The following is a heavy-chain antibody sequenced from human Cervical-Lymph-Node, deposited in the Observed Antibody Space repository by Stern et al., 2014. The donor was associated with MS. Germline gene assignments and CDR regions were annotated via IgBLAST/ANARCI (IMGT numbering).Heavy chain of an antibody. V-gene: IGHV4-59*01. CDR3: ARVLRDGYNYGAVES. CDR1: GGSINNYY. J-gene: IGHJ4*02. Sequence: MQLVESGPGLVKPSETLSLTCTVSGGSINNYYWTWIRQPPGKGLEWIGYIFYTGSTYYNPSLRFRVTISVDTSKNHFSLKLTSVTAADTAIYYCARVLRDGYNYGAVESWGQGTLVTVSS. D-gene: IGHD5-24*01. CDR2: IFYTGST.